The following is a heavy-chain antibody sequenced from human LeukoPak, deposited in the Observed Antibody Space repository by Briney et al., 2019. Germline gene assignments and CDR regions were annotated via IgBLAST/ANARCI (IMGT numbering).Heavy chain of an antibody. CDR3: ARDPLRNLRGGHYHY. J-gene: IGHJ4*02. CDR2: IYYDSSHM. CDR1: GFTFSNSA. V-gene: IGHV3-21*01. Sequence: GGSLRLSCAASGFTFSNSAMNWVRQAPGKGLEWVSSIYYDSSHMYYAASVSGRFTIFRDNDSNSVHLQMNSLRVENTAVYYYARDPLRNLRGGHYHYWGEGTL. D-gene: IGHD3-3*01.